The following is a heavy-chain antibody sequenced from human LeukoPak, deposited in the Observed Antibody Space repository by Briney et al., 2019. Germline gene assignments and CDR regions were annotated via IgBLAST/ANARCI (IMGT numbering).Heavy chain of an antibody. CDR3: ARDMWIQLWPEGYYYMDV. V-gene: IGHV3-48*03. J-gene: IGHJ6*03. CDR1: GFSFSNNE. Sequence: GGSLRLSCEASGFSFSNNEMNWVRQAPGRGLEWVSYISRGGGTIYYADSVKGRFTLSRDNVQNSLYLQMNSLRAEDTAVYYCARDMWIQLWPEGYYYMDVWGKGTTVTVSS. CDR2: ISRGGGTI. D-gene: IGHD5-18*01.